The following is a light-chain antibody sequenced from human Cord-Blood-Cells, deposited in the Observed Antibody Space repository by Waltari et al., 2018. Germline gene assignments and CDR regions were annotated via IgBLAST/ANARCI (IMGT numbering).Light chain of an antibody. J-gene: IGKJ1*01. Sequence: VLTQYPATLSLSPGERATLSCRARQSVSSYLALYQQKPGQAPRLLIYDAANRATGIPARCSGSGSGTDFTLTISSLEPEDFAVYYCQQKTFGQGTKVEIK. CDR3: QQKT. V-gene: IGKV3-11*01. CDR1: QSVSSY. CDR2: DAA.